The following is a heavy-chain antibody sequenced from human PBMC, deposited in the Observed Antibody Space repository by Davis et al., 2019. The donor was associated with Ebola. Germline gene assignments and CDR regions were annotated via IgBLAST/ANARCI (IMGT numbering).Heavy chain of an antibody. CDR3: ARDVTTYYYYYGMDV. V-gene: IGHV3-23*01. D-gene: IGHD3-22*01. CDR1: GFTFSSYA. CDR2: ISGSGGTT. J-gene: IGHJ6*02. Sequence: GGSLRLSCAASGFTFSSYAMSWVRQAPGKGLEWVSAISGSGGTTDYADSVKGRFTISRDSSKNTLYLQMNSLRAEDTAIYYCARDVTTYYYYYGMDVWGQGTTVTVSS.